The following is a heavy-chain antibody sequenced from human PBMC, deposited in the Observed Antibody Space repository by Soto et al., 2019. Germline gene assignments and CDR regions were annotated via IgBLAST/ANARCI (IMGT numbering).Heavy chain of an antibody. V-gene: IGHV3-30*18. CDR3: AKDVGYCNNGLCIYNWFEP. Sequence: QPGGSLRLSCASSGFTFNSYGIHCVRHAPGKALEWVAVISYDGNNIYYGDSVQGRFTISRDNSKNTIYLQMNSLRAEDTAVYYCAKDVGYCNNGLCIYNWFEPWGQGTLVSVSS. D-gene: IGHD2-8*01. J-gene: IGHJ5*02. CDR2: ISYDGNNI. CDR1: GFTFNSYG.